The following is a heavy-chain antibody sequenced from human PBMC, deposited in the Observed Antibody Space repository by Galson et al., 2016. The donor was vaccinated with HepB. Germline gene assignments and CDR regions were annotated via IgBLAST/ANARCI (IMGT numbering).Heavy chain of an antibody. CDR3: ARESIGARTVAGTFDF. V-gene: IGHV3-33*01. J-gene: IGHJ4*02. CDR1: GFMFRNFG. Sequence: SLRLSCAASGFMFRNFGMHWVRQAPGKGLEWLATIWYDGSSQVYSDSAKGRFTISRDNSKDTLHLQLNSLRVDDTAVYFCARESIGARTVAGTFDFWGQGTLVIVSA. CDR2: IWYDGSSQ. D-gene: IGHD6-19*01.